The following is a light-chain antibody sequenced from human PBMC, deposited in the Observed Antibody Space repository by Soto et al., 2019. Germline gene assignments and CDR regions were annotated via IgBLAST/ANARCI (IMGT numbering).Light chain of an antibody. J-gene: IGKJ1*01. CDR1: QSVRSSY. V-gene: IGKV3-20*01. CDR3: QQYGSAPQT. Sequence: IVLTQSPGTLSLSPGERATLSCRASQSVRSSYLAWYQQKPGQAPRLLIYDASSRATGIPDRFSGSGSGTDFTLTISRLEPEDFAVYYCQQYGSAPQTFGQGTKVEIK. CDR2: DAS.